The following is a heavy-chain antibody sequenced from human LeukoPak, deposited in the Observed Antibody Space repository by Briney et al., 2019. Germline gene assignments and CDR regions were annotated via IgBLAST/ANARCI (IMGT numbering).Heavy chain of an antibody. J-gene: IGHJ4*02. CDR2: INSNSGGT. CDR3: ARPLKEDGYNGGVHLRY. CDR1: GYTFTGYY. V-gene: IGHV1-2*02. Sequence: ASVKVSCKASGYTFTGYYMHWVRQAPGQGLEWMGWINSNSGGTNYAQKFQGRVTMTRDTSINTAYLELTRLRSDDTAVYYCARPLKEDGYNGGVHLRYWGQGTLVTVSS. D-gene: IGHD5-24*01.